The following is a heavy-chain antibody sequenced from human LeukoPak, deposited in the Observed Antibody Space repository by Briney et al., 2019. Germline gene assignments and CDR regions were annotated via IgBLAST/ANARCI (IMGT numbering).Heavy chain of an antibody. V-gene: IGHV1-24*01. D-gene: IGHD3-9*01. CDR2: FDPEDGET. Sequence: ASVKVSCKVSGYTLTELSMHWVRQAPGKGLEWMGGFDPEDGETIYAQKFQGRVTMTEDTSTDTAYMELSSLRSEDTAVYYCATLHPAVLRYFDWLSHFDYWGQGTLVTVSS. J-gene: IGHJ4*02. CDR3: ATLHPAVLRYFDWLSHFDY. CDR1: GYTLTELS.